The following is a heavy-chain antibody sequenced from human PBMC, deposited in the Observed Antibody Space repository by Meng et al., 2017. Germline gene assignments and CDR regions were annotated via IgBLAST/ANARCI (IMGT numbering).Heavy chain of an antibody. D-gene: IGHD3-22*01. Sequence: VRVKRWGPESVKRSGTLSLTCAGSGGSISSSNWWSWVRQPPGKGLEWIGEIYHSGSTNYNPSLKSRVTISVDKSKNQFSLKLSSVTAADTAVYYCARAGVGYYDSSGPYSYWGQGTLVTVSS. CDR1: GGSISSSNW. CDR2: IYHSGST. J-gene: IGHJ4*02. CDR3: ARAGVGYYDSSGPYSY. V-gene: IGHV4-4*02.